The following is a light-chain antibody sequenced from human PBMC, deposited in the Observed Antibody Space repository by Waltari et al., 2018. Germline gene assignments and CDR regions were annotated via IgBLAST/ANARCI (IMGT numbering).Light chain of an antibody. Sequence: QSALTQPPSASGSPGQSITISCTGISTDVDASDPVFWYQQHPGKAPKLLVYEVTKRPSGVPDRFSGSKSDNTASLAVSGLQAEDEADYYCSSYAGGSSLMFGGGTKLTVL. CDR2: EVT. J-gene: IGLJ3*02. V-gene: IGLV2-8*01. CDR1: STDVDASDP. CDR3: SSYAGGSSLM.